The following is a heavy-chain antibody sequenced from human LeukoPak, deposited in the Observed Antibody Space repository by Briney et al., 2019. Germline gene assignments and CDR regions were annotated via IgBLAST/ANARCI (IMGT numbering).Heavy chain of an antibody. CDR3: ARRMSSSSPKGSLNWFDP. Sequence: SETLSLTCAVYGGSFSGYYWSWIRQPPGKGLEWIEEINHSGSTNYNPSLKSRVTISVDTSKNQFSLKLSSVTAADTAVYYCARRMSSSSPKGSLNWFDPWGQGTLVTVSS. CDR2: INHSGST. J-gene: IGHJ5*02. V-gene: IGHV4-34*01. D-gene: IGHD6-6*01. CDR1: GGSFSGYY.